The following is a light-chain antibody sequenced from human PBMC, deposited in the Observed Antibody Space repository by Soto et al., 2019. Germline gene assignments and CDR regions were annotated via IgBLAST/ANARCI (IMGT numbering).Light chain of an antibody. CDR2: DVS. CDR3: SSYTSSSTLPYV. Sequence: QSALTQPASVSGSPGQSITISCTGTSSDVGGYNYVSWYQQHPGKAPKLMLYDVSNRPSGVSNRFSGSKSGNTASLTISRLQAEDEADYYCSSYTSSSTLPYVFGTGTKVTVL. J-gene: IGLJ1*01. CDR1: SSDVGGYNY. V-gene: IGLV2-14*01.